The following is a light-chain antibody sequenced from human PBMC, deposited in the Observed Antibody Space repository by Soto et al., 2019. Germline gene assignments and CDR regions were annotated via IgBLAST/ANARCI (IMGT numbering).Light chain of an antibody. J-gene: IGKJ5*01. CDR2: GAS. Sequence: EIQMTQSPSTLSLSSGERATLSCRASQSVSSSYLAWYQQKPGQPPSLLIYGASSRATGPQDRFSGSGSGTDFTLTISRLEPEDFAVYYCQQYGSRITFGQWTRLEI. CDR1: QSVSSSY. CDR3: QQYGSRIT. V-gene: IGKV3-20*01.